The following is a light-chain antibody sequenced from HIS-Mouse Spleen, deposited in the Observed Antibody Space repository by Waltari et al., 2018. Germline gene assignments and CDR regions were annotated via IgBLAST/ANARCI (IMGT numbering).Light chain of an antibody. CDR1: SRHVGGYNY. V-gene: IGLV2-14*03. CDR2: DVS. J-gene: IGLJ3*02. CDR3: SSYTSSSTRV. Sequence: QSALTQPASVSGSPGQSITISCTGTSRHVGGYNYVSWYQQPPGKAPKLMIYDVSNRPSGVSNRFSGSKSGNTASLTISGLQAEDEADYYCSSYTSSSTRVFGGGTKLTVL.